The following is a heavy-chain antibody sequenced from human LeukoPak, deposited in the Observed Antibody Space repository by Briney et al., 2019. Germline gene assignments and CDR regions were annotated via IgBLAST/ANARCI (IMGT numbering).Heavy chain of an antibody. Sequence: SETLSLTCTVSGGSISSYYWSWLRQPPGKGLEWIGYIYYSGSTNYNPSLKSRVTISVDTSKNQFSLKLSSVTAADTAVYYCARDQGYYYDSSGPPDWYFDLWGRGTLVTVSS. V-gene: IGHV4-59*01. CDR3: ARDQGYYYDSSGPPDWYFDL. CDR1: GGSISSYY. J-gene: IGHJ2*01. CDR2: IYYSGST. D-gene: IGHD3-22*01.